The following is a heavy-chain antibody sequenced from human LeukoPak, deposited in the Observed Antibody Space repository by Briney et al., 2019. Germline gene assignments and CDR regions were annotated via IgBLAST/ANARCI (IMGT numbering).Heavy chain of an antibody. J-gene: IGHJ4*02. CDR1: GFIFSTHA. V-gene: IGHV3-23*01. CDR2: IVGDGTT. Sequence: GGSLRLSCAASGFIFSTHALSWVRQAPGKGLEWVSGIVGDGTTYYADSVKGRFIVSRDQSKNTVFPRMNSLRAEDTAVYYCAKDLRQGDGYWEIDYWGQGALVTVSS. CDR3: AKDLRQGDGYWEIDY. D-gene: IGHD5-24*01.